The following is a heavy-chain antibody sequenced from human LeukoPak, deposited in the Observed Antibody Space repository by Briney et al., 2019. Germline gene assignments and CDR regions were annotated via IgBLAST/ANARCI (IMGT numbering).Heavy chain of an antibody. CDR3: ARGVEMATWVV. V-gene: IGHV4-59*08. CDR2: IYYSGST. J-gene: IGHJ4*02. D-gene: IGHD5-24*01. Sequence: SETLSLTCTVSGGSISSYYWSWIRQPPGKGLEWIGYIYYSGSTNYNPSLKSRVTISVDTSKNQFSLKLSSVTAADTAVYYCARGVEMATWVVWGQGTLVTVSS. CDR1: GGSISSYY.